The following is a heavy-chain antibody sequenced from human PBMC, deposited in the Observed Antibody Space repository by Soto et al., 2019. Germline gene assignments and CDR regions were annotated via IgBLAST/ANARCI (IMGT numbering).Heavy chain of an antibody. D-gene: IGHD2-15*01. CDR1: GFTFSSYF. J-gene: IGHJ6*02. CDR3: AKDQDIVVVVAAMYGMDV. V-gene: IGHV3-30*18. Sequence: GGSLRLSCAASGFTFSSYFMHWVRQAPGKGLEWVAVISYDGSNKYYADSVKGRFTISRDNSKNTLYLQMNSLRAEDTAVYYCAKDQDIVVVVAAMYGMDVWGQGTTVTVSS. CDR2: ISYDGSNK.